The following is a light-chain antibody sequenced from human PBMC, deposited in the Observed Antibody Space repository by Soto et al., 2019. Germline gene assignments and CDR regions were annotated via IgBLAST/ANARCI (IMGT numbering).Light chain of an antibody. Sequence: QSVLTQPPSASGTPGQRVTISCSGTISNLGSNFIYWYQQVPGAAPKLLISRNNERPSGVPDRFSGSKSGTSASLAISGLRSEDEAAYHCATWDDSLSGVVFGGGTKLTVL. V-gene: IGLV1-47*01. CDR2: RNN. J-gene: IGLJ3*02. CDR1: ISNLGSNF. CDR3: ATWDDSLSGVV.